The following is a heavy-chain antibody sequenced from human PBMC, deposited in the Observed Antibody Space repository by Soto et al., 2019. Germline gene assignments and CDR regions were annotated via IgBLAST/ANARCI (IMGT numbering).Heavy chain of an antibody. V-gene: IGHV3-23*01. CDR2: ISGSGDST. J-gene: IGHJ4*02. Sequence: GGSLRLSCAASGFTFTSYAMNWVRQAPGKGLEWVSLISGSGDSTYYADSVKGLFTISRDNSKNTLYLQMSSLRAEDTAVYYCAKAYSTASGYWGQGTLVTAPQ. CDR3: AKAYSTASGY. D-gene: IGHD4-4*01. CDR1: GFTFTSYA.